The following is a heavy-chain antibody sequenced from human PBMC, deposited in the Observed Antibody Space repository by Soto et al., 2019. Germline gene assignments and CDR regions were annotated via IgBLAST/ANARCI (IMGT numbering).Heavy chain of an antibody. V-gene: IGHV4-59*01. J-gene: IGHJ4*02. CDR1: GGSISGYY. D-gene: IGHD5-12*01. CDR2: MYNTGST. Sequence: PSETLSLTCTVSGGSISGYYWSWLRQPPGKGLEWIGYMYNTGSTVYNPSFKSRVTISVDTSENQFSLKLSSVTAADSAVYYCARKANRGYSGYDLGGFDYWGQGTLVTVSS. CDR3: ARKANRGYSGYDLGGFDY.